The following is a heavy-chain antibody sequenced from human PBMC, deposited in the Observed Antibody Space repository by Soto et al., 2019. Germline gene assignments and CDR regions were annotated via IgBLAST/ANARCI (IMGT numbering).Heavy chain of an antibody. J-gene: IGHJ6*02. D-gene: IGHD3-3*02. CDR1: GGSISSGDYY. V-gene: IGHV4-31*03. CDR2: IYDSGST. Sequence: QVQLQESGPGLVKPSQTLSLTCTVSGGSISSGDYYWNWVRQHPGKGLEWIGYIYDSGSTYYNPSLERRVTISVDSSRNQFSLKLSSVTAADTAVYYCARAPLTSIFFANGMDVWGQGATVTVSS. CDR3: ARAPLTSIFFANGMDV.